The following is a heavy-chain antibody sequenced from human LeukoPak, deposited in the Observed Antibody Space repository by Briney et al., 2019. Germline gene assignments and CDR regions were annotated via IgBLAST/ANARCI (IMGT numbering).Heavy chain of an antibody. J-gene: IGHJ3*02. CDR3: ANRPTVAVAGMGKAFDI. CDR2: IKNDGNDT. Sequence: PGGSLRLSCAASGFTFTSHWMHWVRQTPGKGLVWVSGIKNDGNDTAYADSVKGRFTISRDNSKNTLYLQMNSLRAEDTAVYYCANRPTVAVAGMGKAFDIWGQGTMVTVSS. V-gene: IGHV3-74*01. D-gene: IGHD6-19*01. CDR1: GFTFTSHW.